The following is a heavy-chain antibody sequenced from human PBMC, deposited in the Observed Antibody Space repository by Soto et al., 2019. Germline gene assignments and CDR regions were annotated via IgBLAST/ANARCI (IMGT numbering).Heavy chain of an antibody. D-gene: IGHD6-13*01. V-gene: IGHV4-39*01. CDR3: ARHGRYSSRWFGKTYYFDY. J-gene: IGHJ4*02. CDR2: IYYSGST. CDR1: GGSISSSSYY. Sequence: SETLSLTCTVSGGSISSSSYYWGWIRQPPGKGLEWIGSIYYSGSTYYNPSLKSRVTISVDTSKNQFSLKLSSVTAADTAVYYCARHGRYSSRWFGKTYYFDYWGQGTPVTVSS.